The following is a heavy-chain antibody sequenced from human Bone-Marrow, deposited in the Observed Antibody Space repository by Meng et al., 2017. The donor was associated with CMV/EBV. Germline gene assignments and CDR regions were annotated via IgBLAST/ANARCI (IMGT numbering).Heavy chain of an antibody. CDR2: IKQDGSEK. J-gene: IGHJ4*02. Sequence: GEPLKISCAASGFTFSSYWMSWVRQAPGKGLEWVANIKQDGSEKYYVDSVKGRFTISRDNAKNSLYLQMNSLRAEDTAVYYCARGGYSYGRRGDYWGQGTLVTVSS. CDR1: GFTFSSYW. D-gene: IGHD5-18*01. CDR3: ARGGYSYGRRGDY. V-gene: IGHV3-7*01.